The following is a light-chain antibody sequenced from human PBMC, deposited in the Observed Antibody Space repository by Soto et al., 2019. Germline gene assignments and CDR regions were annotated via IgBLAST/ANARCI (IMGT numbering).Light chain of an antibody. Sequence: DIVMTQSPLSLPVTPGEPASISCRSSQSLLHSNGYNYLDWYLQKPGQSPQLLIYLGSNRASGVPDRFSGSGSGTDFTLKISRVAAEDVGVYYCRQPLQSWTFGQGTKV. V-gene: IGKV2-28*01. CDR3: RQPLQSWT. CDR2: LGS. J-gene: IGKJ1*01. CDR1: QSLLHSNGYNY.